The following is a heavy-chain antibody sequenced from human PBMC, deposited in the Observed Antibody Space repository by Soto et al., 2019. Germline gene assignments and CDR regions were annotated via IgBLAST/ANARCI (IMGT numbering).Heavy chain of an antibody. V-gene: IGHV1-69*10. CDR1: GGTFSSYA. J-gene: IGHJ4*02. D-gene: IGHD3-22*01. CDR2: IIPILGTA. CDR3: ARDGYYYDSSGYGVFGY. Sequence: SSVKVSCKASGGTFSSYAISWVRQAPGQGLEWMGGIIPILGTANYAQKFQGRVTITADKSTSTAYMERSSLRSEDTAVDYVARDGYYYDSSGYGVFGYWGRGTLVNDSS.